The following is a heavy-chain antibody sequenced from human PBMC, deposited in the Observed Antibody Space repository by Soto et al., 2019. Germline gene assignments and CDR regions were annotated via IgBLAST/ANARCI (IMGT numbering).Heavy chain of an antibody. D-gene: IGHD7-27*01. V-gene: IGHV3-30*18. CDR1: GFTFSSYG. CDR3: AKDLKGGNGEGWFDP. CDR2: ISYDGSNK. J-gene: IGHJ5*02. Sequence: GGSLRLSCAASGFTFSSYGMHWVRQAPGKGLEWVAVISYDGSNKYYADSVKGRFTISRDNSKNTLYLQMNSLRAEDTAVYYCAKDLKGGNGEGWFDPWGQGTLVTVSS.